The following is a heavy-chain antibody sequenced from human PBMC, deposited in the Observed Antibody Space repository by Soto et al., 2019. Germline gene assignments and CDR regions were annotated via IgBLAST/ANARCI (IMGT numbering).Heavy chain of an antibody. CDR1: GDSVSSNSAA. V-gene: IGHV6-1*01. Sequence: QSLTVTCTISGDSVSSNSAAWNWIRQSPSRGVEWLGRTYYRSKWYNDYAVSVKSRIPINPDTSKNQFSLQLNSVTPEDTAVYYCARAPVAATGDWLYPWGQGTLVTVSS. CDR2: TYYRSKWYN. J-gene: IGHJ5*02. D-gene: IGHD6-19*01. CDR3: ARAPVAATGDWLYP.